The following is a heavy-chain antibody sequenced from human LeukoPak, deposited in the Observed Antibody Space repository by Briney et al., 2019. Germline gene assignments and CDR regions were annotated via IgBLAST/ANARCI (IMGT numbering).Heavy chain of an antibody. D-gene: IGHD6-19*01. Sequence: GGSLRLSCAASESTFSSHGMHWVRQAPGKGLKWVAVISYDGSNKYYADSVKGRFTISRDNSKNTLYLQMNSLRAEDTAVYHCAKDGRSYSSGWPPFDYWGQGALVTVSS. V-gene: IGHV3-30*18. CDR3: AKDGRSYSSGWPPFDY. CDR1: ESTFSSHG. J-gene: IGHJ4*02. CDR2: ISYDGSNK.